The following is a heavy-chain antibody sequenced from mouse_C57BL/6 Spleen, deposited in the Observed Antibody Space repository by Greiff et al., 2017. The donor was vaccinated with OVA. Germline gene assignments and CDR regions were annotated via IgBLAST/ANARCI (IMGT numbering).Heavy chain of an antibody. CDR3: AREYYGSSRRWFAY. CDR2: INPNNGGT. Sequence: EVQLQQSGPELVKPGASVKMSCKASGYTFTDYNMHWVKQSHGKSLEWIGYINPNNGGTSYNQKFKGKATLTVHKSSSTAYMELRSLTSVASAFYYCAREYYGSSRRWFAYWGQGTLVTVSA. J-gene: IGHJ3*01. V-gene: IGHV1-22*01. CDR1: GYTFTDYN. D-gene: IGHD1-1*01.